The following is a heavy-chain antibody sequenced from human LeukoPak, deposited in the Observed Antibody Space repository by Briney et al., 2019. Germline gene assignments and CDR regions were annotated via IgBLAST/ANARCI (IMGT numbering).Heavy chain of an antibody. D-gene: IGHD3-10*01. CDR1: GGTFSSYA. Sequence: ASVKVSCKASGGTFSSYAISWVRQAPGQGLEWMGGIIPIFGTANYAQKFQGRVTITADESTSTAYMELSSLRSEDTAVYYCAGGFGDLRAFDIWGQGTMVTVSS. CDR3: AGGFGDLRAFDI. V-gene: IGHV1-69*13. CDR2: IIPIFGTA. J-gene: IGHJ3*02.